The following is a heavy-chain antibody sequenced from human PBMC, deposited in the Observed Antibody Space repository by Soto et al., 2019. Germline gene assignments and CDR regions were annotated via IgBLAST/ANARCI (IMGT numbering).Heavy chain of an antibody. CDR1: GFTFSSYS. CDR2: ISSSSSTI. J-gene: IGHJ2*01. Sequence: GGSLRLSCAASGFTFSSYSMNWVRQAPGKGLEWVSYISSSSSTIYYADSVKGRFTISRDNAKNSLYLQMNSLRAEDTAVYYCARGPDIVATIISYFDLWGRGTLVTVSS. V-gene: IGHV3-48*01. CDR3: ARGPDIVATIISYFDL. D-gene: IGHD5-12*01.